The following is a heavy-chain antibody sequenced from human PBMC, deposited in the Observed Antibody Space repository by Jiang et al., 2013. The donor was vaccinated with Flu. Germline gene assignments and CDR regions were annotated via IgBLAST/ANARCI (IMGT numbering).Heavy chain of an antibody. V-gene: IGHV3-74*01. CDR1: GFTFSSYW. Sequence: VQLVESGGGLVQPGGSLRLSCAASGFTFSSYWMHWVRQAPGKGLVWVSRINSDGSSTSYADSVKGRFTISRDNAKNTLYLQMNSLRAEDTAVYYCARSTYYYDSSGYPRYYYYYYGMDVWGQGTTVTVSS. J-gene: IGHJ6*02. CDR3: ARSTYYYDSSGYPRYYYYYYGMDV. CDR2: INSDGSST. D-gene: IGHD3-22*01.